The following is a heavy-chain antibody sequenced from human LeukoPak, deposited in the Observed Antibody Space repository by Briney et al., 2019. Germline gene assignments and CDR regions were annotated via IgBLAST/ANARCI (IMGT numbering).Heavy chain of an antibody. J-gene: IGHJ4*02. CDR3: ASDYYDSSGFGY. Sequence: NPSETLSLTCTVSGGSLSSYYWSWIRQPPGKGLEWIGYIYTSGRTNYNPSLKSRVTISVDTSKNQFSLKLSSVTAADTAVYYCASDYYDSSGFGYWGQGTLVTVSS. CDR2: IYTSGRT. CDR1: GGSLSSYY. D-gene: IGHD3-22*01. V-gene: IGHV4-4*09.